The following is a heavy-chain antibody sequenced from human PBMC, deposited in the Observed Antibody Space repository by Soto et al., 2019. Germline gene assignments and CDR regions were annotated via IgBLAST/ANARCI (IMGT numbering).Heavy chain of an antibody. V-gene: IGHV4-30-4*01. CDR3: ARDRNLIDYYGMDV. CDR2: IYYSGST. J-gene: IGHJ6*02. CDR1: GGSISSGDYY. Sequence: QVQLQESGPGLAKPSQTLSLTCTVSGGSISSGDYYWSWIRQPPGKGLEWIGHIYYSGSTYYNPSLKSRVTISVDTSKNQFSLKLRSATAADTAVYYCARDRNLIDYYGMDVWGQGTTVTVSS. D-gene: IGHD1-7*01.